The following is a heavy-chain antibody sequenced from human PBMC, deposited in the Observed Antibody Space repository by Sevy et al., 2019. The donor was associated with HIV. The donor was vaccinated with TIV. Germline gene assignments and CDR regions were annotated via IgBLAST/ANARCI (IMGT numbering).Heavy chain of an antibody. Sequence: SETLSLTCTVSGGSISSSSSYWGWIRQPPGKGLEWIGRIYYSGSTYYNPSLKSRVTISVDTSKNQFSLKLSSVTAADTAVYYCARLMATTYFDYWGQGTLVTVSS. J-gene: IGHJ4*02. CDR3: ARLMATTYFDY. CDR2: IYYSGST. D-gene: IGHD5-12*01. CDR1: GGSISSSSSY. V-gene: IGHV4-39*01.